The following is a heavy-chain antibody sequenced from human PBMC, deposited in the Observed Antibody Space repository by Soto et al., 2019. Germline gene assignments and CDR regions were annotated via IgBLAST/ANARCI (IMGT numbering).Heavy chain of an antibody. CDR1: GFTFSNAW. J-gene: IGHJ4*02. CDR2: IKSKTDGGTT. Sequence: LRLSCAASGFTFSNAWMSWVRQAPGKGLEWVGRIKSKTDGGTTDYAAPVKGRFTISRDDSKNTLYLQMNSLKTEDTAVYYCTTGDIVVVPAAILVDYWGQGTLVTVSS. CDR3: TTGDIVVVPAAILVDY. V-gene: IGHV3-15*01. D-gene: IGHD2-2*01.